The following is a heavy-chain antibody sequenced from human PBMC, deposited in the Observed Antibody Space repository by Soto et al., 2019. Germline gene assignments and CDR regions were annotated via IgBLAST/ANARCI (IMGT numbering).Heavy chain of an antibody. CDR1: GDSISSVDHY. CDR2: IYHSGST. Sequence: QVQLQESGPGLVRPSQTLSLTCTVSGDSISSVDHYWSWIRQPPGKGLEWMGYIYHSGSTHYNPSLNSRLTISIDTSTNRFSLNLTSETAADTAVYFCARLRWETENNWFDPWGQGALVTVSS. D-gene: IGHD1-26*01. CDR3: ARLRWETENNWFDP. J-gene: IGHJ5*02. V-gene: IGHV4-30-4*01.